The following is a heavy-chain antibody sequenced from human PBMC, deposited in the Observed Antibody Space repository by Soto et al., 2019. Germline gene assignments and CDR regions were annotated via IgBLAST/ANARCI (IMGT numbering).Heavy chain of an antibody. J-gene: IGHJ5*02. CDR2: ISAYNGNT. CDR3: ARDRSGAVAVPNNWFDP. V-gene: IGHV1-18*01. Sequence: QVQLVQSGAEVKKPGASVKVSCKASGYTFTSYGISWVRQAPGQGLEWMGWISAYNGNTNYAQKLQGRVTMTTDTSTSTAYMELRSLRSDDTAVYYCARDRSGAVAVPNNWFDPWGQGTLVTVSS. CDR1: GYTFTSYG. D-gene: IGHD6-19*01.